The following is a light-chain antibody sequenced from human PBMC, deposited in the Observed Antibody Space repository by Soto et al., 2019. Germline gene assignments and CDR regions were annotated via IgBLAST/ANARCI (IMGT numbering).Light chain of an antibody. V-gene: IGKV3-20*01. J-gene: IGKJ2*01. CDR3: QQYGDSPPNT. CDR2: DAS. Sequence: EIVLTQSPATLSLSPGERATLSCRASQSVSSYLAWYQQKPGQAPRLLIYDASTRATGIPDRFSGSASGTDFSLTIIRLEPEDFAVYYCQQYGDSPPNTFGQGTKLEIK. CDR1: QSVSSY.